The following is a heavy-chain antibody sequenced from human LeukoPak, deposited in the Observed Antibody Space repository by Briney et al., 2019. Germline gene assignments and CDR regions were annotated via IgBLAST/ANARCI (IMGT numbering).Heavy chain of an antibody. CDR2: INPNSGVT. D-gene: IGHD2-15*01. Sequence: GASVKVSCKASGYTFTGYYIHWVRQAPGQGLDWLGWINPNSGVTNYTQKFQGRFTMTRDTSISTAYMDLSRLRSDDTAVYYCARRSSGGASSPFDYWGQGTLVTVSS. CDR1: GYTFTGYY. V-gene: IGHV1-2*02. J-gene: IGHJ4*02. CDR3: ARRSSGGASSPFDY.